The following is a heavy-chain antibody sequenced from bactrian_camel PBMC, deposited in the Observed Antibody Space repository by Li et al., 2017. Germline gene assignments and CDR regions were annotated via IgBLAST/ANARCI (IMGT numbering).Heavy chain of an antibody. J-gene: IGHJ7*01. Sequence: HVQLVESGGGSVQPGGSLVLSCVASGYPYSSACMGWFRQTPGKEREAVATIYTMGGYEYYADSVKGRFTVSRDNAKNTLYLELRSLETDDAAMYFCTKGGRESAIQVLPWHYYGMDVWGNGTQVTVS. CDR2: IYTMGGYE. CDR1: GYPYSSAC. V-gene: IGHV3S1*01. D-gene: IGHD3*01.